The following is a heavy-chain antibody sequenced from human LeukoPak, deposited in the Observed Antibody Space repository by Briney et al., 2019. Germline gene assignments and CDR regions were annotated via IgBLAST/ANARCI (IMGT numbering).Heavy chain of an antibody. CDR2: IYTSGST. CDR1: GGSISSYY. Sequence: SETLSLTCTVSGGSISSYYWSWIRQPAGKGLEWIGRIYTSGSTNYNPSLKSRVTMSVDTSKNQFSLKLSSVTAADTAVYYCARAQYPKGAYYLIDYWGQGTLVTVSS. D-gene: IGHD3-10*01. CDR3: ARAQYPKGAYYLIDY. J-gene: IGHJ4*02. V-gene: IGHV4-4*07.